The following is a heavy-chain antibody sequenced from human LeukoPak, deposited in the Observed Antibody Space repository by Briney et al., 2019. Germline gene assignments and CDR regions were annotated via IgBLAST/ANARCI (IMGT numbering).Heavy chain of an antibody. CDR2: IRYDGSNK. CDR1: GFTFSSYG. D-gene: IGHD2-21*01. CDR3: AKDKGLTSIDY. J-gene: IGHJ4*02. V-gene: IGHV3-30*02. Sequence: GGSLRLSCAASGFTFSSYGMHWVRQAPGKGLEWVAFIRYDGSNKYYADSVKGRFTISRDNSMSTVYVQMNNLRNEDTAVYYCAKDKGLTSIDYWGQGVLVTVSS.